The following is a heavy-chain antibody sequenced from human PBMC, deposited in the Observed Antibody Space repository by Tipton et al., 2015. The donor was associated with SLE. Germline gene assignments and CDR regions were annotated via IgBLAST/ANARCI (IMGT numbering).Heavy chain of an antibody. CDR3: GRGRYSSSWLSAESFQH. J-gene: IGHJ1*01. CDR2: INPSGGST. D-gene: IGHD6-13*01. CDR1: GYTFSSYY. Sequence: QSGAEVKKPGASVKVSCKASGYTFSSYYMHWVRQAPGQGLEWMGIINPSGGSTSYAQKFQGRVTMTRDTSTSTVYMERSSLRSEDTAVYSSGRGRYSSSWLSAESFQHGAQGSLVTVT. V-gene: IGHV1-46*01.